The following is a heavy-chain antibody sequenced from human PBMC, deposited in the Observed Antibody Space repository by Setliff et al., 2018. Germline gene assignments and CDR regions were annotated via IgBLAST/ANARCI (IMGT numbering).Heavy chain of an antibody. V-gene: IGHV1-69*10. CDR1: GGTFSSYA. CDR2: IIPILGIA. J-gene: IGHJ6*02. CDR3: ARNYDSSGYSKSHLGYYYYGMDV. Sequence: VKVSCKASGGTFSSYAISWVRQAPGQGLEWMGGIIPILGIANYAQKFQGRVTITADESTSTAYMELSSLRSEDTAVYYCARNYDSSGYSKSHLGYYYYGMDVWGQGTTVTVSS. D-gene: IGHD3-22*01.